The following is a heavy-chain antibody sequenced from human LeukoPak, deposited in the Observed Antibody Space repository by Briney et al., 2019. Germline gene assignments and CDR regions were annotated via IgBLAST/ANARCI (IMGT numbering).Heavy chain of an antibody. CDR1: GGSISSYY. CDR2: IYTSGST. CDR3: ATQASLGGNWFDP. V-gene: IGHV4-4*09. D-gene: IGHD3-16*01. Sequence: SETLSLTCTVSGGSISSYYWSWIRQPPGKGLEWIGYIYTSGSTNYNPSLKSRVTISVDTSKSQFSLKLSSVTAADTAVYYCATQASLGGNWFDPWGQGTLVTVSS. J-gene: IGHJ5*02.